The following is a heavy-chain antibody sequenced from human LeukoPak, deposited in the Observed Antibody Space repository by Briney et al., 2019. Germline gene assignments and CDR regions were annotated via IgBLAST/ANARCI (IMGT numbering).Heavy chain of an antibody. V-gene: IGHV4-30-4*01. CDR2: IYYSGST. CDR1: GGSISSGDYY. D-gene: IGHD6-19*01. J-gene: IGHJ4*02. Sequence: SQTLSLTCTVSGGSISSGDYYWSWIRRPPGKGLEWIGYIYYSGSTYYNPSLKSRVTISVDTSKNQFSLKLSSVTAADTAVYYCASNPFYSSGWQIDYWGQGTLVTVSS. CDR3: ASNPFYSSGWQIDY.